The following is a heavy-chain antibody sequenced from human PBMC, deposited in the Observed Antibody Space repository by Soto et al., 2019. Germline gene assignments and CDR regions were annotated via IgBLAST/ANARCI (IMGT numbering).Heavy chain of an antibody. CDR1: GGSFSGYY. Sequence: SETLSLTCAVYGGSFSGYYWSWIRQPPGKGLEWIGEINHSGSTNYNPSLKSRVTISVDTSKNQFSLKLSSVTAADTAVYYCARSLNWNYVCWFDPWGQGTLVTVSS. V-gene: IGHV4-34*01. D-gene: IGHD1-7*01. CDR3: ARSLNWNYVCWFDP. CDR2: INHSGST. J-gene: IGHJ5*02.